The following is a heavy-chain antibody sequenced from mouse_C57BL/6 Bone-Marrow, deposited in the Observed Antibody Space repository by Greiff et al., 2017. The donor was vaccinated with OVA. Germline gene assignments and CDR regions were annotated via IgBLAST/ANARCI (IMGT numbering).Heavy chain of an antibody. V-gene: IGHV1-26*01. J-gene: IGHJ2*01. Sequence: VQLQQSGPELVKPGASVKISCKASGYTFTDYYMNWVKQSHGKSLEWIGDINPNNGGTSYNQKFKGKATLTVDKSSSTAYMELRSLTSEDSAVYYCARRPYYGSSLYYFDYWGQGTTLTVSS. CDR1: GYTFTDYY. CDR2: INPNNGGT. D-gene: IGHD1-1*01. CDR3: ARRPYYGSSLYYFDY.